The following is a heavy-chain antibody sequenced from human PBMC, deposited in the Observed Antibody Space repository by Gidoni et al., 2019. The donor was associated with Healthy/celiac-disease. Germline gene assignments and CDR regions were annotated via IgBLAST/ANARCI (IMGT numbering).Heavy chain of an antibody. CDR1: GFTFDDYD. CDR2: ISWTSSGI. D-gene: IGHD7-27*01. Sequence: EVQLVEYGGGWVQPGRSLRLSCVASGFTFDDYDMHWVRQAPGKGLVWVSGISWTSSGIGYADSVKGRFTISRDNARNSLYLEMNSLRAEDTALYYCAKFGTGDAFDIWGQGTMVTVSS. V-gene: IGHV3-9*01. J-gene: IGHJ3*02. CDR3: AKFGTGDAFDI.